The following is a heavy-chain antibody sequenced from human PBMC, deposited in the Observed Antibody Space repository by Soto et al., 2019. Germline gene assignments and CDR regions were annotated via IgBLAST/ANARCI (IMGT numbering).Heavy chain of an antibody. CDR1: GGSISSYY. CDR2: IYYSGST. V-gene: IGHV4-59*08. D-gene: IGHD3-16*02. CDR3: ARHYDYIWGSYPYYFDY. Sequence: SETLSLTCTVSGGSISSYYWSWIRQPPGKGLGWIGYIYYSGSTNYNPSLKSRVTISVDTSKNQFSLKLSSVTAADTAVYYCARHYDYIWGSYPYYFDYWGQRTLVTVFS. J-gene: IGHJ4*02.